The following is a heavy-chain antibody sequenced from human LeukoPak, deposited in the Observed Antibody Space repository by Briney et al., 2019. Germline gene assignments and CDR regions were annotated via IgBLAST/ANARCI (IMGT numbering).Heavy chain of an antibody. D-gene: IGHD3-3*01. Sequence: GGSLRLSCAASGFTISNYWMSWVRQAPGKGLEWGANIKQDGSDKYYVGSVKGRFTISRDNAKNSLYLQMNSLRAEDTAVYYCARTPWDFWSNSMDVWGKGTTVTVSS. V-gene: IGHV3-7*01. CDR2: IKQDGSDK. J-gene: IGHJ6*04. CDR1: GFTISNYW. CDR3: ARTPWDFWSNSMDV.